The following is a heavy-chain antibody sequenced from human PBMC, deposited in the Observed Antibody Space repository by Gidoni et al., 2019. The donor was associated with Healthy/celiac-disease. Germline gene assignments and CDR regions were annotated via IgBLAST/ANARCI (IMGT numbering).Heavy chain of an antibody. V-gene: IGHV3-30*18. D-gene: IGHD3-3*01. J-gene: IGHJ4*02. Sequence: QVQLVESGGGVVQPGRSLRLSCAASGFTFSSYGMHWVRQAPGKGLEWVAVISYDGSNKYYADSVKGRFTISRDNSKNTLYLQMNSLRAEDTAVYYCAKDHGLRFLEWLQNIWGQGTLVTVSS. CDR3: AKDHGLRFLEWLQNI. CDR1: GFTFSSYG. CDR2: ISYDGSNK.